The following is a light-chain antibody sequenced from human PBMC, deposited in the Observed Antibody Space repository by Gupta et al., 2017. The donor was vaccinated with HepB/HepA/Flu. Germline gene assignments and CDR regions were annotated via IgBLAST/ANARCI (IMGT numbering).Light chain of an antibody. CDR2: AAS. V-gene: IGKV1D-12*01. J-gene: IGKJ4*01. CDR1: QGISSW. CDR3: QHANNFPLT. Sequence: DIQMTQSPSSVSASAGDIVTITCRASQGISSWLGWYQQKPGKYPKLLIYAASSMQRGVPSRFRGSVSGTDFTLTISILQPDDFATYYAQHANNFPLTFGEGTKVEIK.